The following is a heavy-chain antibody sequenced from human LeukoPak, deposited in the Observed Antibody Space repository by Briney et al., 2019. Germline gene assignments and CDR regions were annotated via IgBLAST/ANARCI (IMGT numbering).Heavy chain of an antibody. D-gene: IGHD3-10*01. CDR2: ISSSSSTI. CDR3: SRKSSGRGDY. Sequence: GGSLRLSCTVSGFTFSGYSMNWVRQAPGKGLEWVSYISSSSSTIYYADSVKGRFTISRDNAKNSLYLQMNSLRDEDTAVYYCSRKSSGRGDYWGQGTLVTVSS. J-gene: IGHJ4*02. CDR1: GFTFSGYS. V-gene: IGHV3-48*02.